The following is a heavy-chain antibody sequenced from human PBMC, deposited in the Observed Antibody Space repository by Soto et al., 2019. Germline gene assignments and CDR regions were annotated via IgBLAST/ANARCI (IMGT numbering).Heavy chain of an antibody. J-gene: IGHJ4*02. D-gene: IGHD2-2*01. CDR3: ARKVAVHTPVFGF. Sequence: QVQLVQSGAEVKRPGSSVKVSCKASGGTFNNYAINWVRQAPGQGLEWMGDISPMFGKANYAQKFQGRGKITADDSTATAYLELSSLRSEDTTLYYCARKVAVHTPVFGFWGQGSLVTVSS. CDR1: GGTFNNYA. CDR2: ISPMFGKA. V-gene: IGHV1-69*01.